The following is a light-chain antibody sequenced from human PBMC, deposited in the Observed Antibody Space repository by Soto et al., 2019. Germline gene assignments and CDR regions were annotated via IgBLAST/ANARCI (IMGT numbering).Light chain of an antibody. V-gene: IGKV3-11*01. Sequence: EIVLTQSPATLSLSPGERATLSCRASQSVSSYLAWYQQKPGQAPRLLIYDASNRATGLPARFSGSGSGTDFSLTISCLEPEDFAVYYCQQRSNLPLTFGGGTKVDIK. CDR3: QQRSNLPLT. CDR2: DAS. CDR1: QSVSSY. J-gene: IGKJ4*01.